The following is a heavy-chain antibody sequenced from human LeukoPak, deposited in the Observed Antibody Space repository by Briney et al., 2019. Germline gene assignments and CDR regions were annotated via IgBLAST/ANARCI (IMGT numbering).Heavy chain of an antibody. CDR3: ARGILFDP. J-gene: IGHJ5*02. Sequence: SETLSLTCAVYGGSFSGYYWSWIRQPPGKGLEWIGEINHSGSTNYNPSLKSRVTISVDTSKNQFSLKLSSVTAADTAVYYCARGILFDPWGQGTLVTVSS. CDR2: INHSGST. V-gene: IGHV4-34*01. D-gene: IGHD2-21*01. CDR1: GGSFSGYY.